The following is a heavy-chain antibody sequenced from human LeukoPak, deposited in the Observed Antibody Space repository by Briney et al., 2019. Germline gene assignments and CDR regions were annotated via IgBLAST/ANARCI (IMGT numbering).Heavy chain of an antibody. CDR1: GYTFTAYY. Sequence: ASVKVSCKASGYTFTAYYIHWLRQAPGQGLEWMGWINPNSGGTNYAQKFQGRVTMTRDTSISTAYMELSRLRSDDTAVYYCARGGPLTGTTGWFDPWGQGTLVTVSS. CDR3: ARGGPLTGTTGWFDP. CDR2: INPNSGGT. D-gene: IGHD1-14*01. J-gene: IGHJ5*02. V-gene: IGHV1-2*02.